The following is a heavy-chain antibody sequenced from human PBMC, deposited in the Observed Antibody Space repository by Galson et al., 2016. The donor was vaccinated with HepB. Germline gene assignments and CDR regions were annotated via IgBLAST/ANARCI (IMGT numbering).Heavy chain of an antibody. Sequence: SLRLSCADSGFTFSIYSMNWVRQAPGKGLEWISHITSSSSVTYYADSVKGRFTISRDNAKKSRYLQMNSMRDEDTAVYYCANDWYGYMAYWGQGTLVTVSS. D-gene: IGHD3-9*01. CDR1: GFTFSIYS. CDR3: ANDWYGYMAY. CDR2: ITSSSSVT. V-gene: IGHV3-48*02. J-gene: IGHJ4*02.